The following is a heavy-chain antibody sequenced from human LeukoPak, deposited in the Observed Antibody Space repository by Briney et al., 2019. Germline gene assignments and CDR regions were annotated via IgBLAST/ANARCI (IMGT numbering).Heavy chain of an antibody. V-gene: IGHV3-21*01. CDR1: GFTFSSYS. D-gene: IGHD6-6*01. CDR2: IGSSSSYI. J-gene: IGHJ4*01. Sequence: GGSLRLSCAASGFTFSSYSMNWVRQAPGKGLEWVSSIGSSSSYIYYADSVKGRFTISRDNAKNSLYLQMNSLRAEDTAVYYCARDRRGAMAAPPYFDYWGQGTLVTVSS. CDR3: ARDRRGAMAAPPYFDY.